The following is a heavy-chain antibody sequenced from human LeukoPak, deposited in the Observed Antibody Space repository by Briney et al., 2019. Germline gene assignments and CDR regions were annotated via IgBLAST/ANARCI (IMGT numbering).Heavy chain of an antibody. V-gene: IGHV3-48*02. CDR2: ISSGSTII. Sequence: GGSLRLSCAASGFTFSSHSMNWVRQAPGKGLEWVSYISSGSTIIHYADSVKGRFTISRDNAKNSLYLQMNSLRDEDTAVYYCARDVNGYWGQGTLVTVSS. CDR1: GFTFSSHS. CDR3: ARDVNGY. J-gene: IGHJ4*02.